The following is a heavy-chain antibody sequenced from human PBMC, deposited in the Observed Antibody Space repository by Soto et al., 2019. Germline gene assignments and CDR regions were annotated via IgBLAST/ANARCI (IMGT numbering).Heavy chain of an antibody. CDR1: GYSISSGYY. D-gene: IGHD7-27*01. Sequence: WETLSLTCAVSGYSISSGYYWGWIRQPPGKGLEWIGSIYHSGSTYYNPSLKSRVTISVDTSKNQFSLKLSSVTAADTAVYYCARDTANLGSYFDYWGQGTLVTVSS. J-gene: IGHJ4*02. CDR3: ARDTANLGSYFDY. V-gene: IGHV4-38-2*02. CDR2: IYHSGST.